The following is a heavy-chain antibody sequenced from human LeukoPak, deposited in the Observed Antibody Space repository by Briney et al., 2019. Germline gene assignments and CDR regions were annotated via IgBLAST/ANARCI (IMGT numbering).Heavy chain of an antibody. CDR1: GGSISSYY. D-gene: IGHD3-3*01. CDR2: IYYSGGS. J-gene: IGHJ5*02. Sequence: PSETLSLTCTVSGGSISSYYWSWIRQPPGKGLEWIGDIYYSGGSNYNPSPKSRGTISVDTSKNQFSLKLSSVTAADTAVYYCARVDYDFWSGRTNWFDPWGQGTLVTVSS. CDR3: ARVDYDFWSGRTNWFDP. V-gene: IGHV4-59*01.